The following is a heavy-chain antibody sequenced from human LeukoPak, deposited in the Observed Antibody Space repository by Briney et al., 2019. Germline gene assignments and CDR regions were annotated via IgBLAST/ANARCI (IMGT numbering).Heavy chain of an antibody. CDR3: ARAKNPYCGGDCRWFDP. J-gene: IGHJ5*02. CDR2: ISSSSSTI. V-gene: IGHV3-48*02. D-gene: IGHD2-21*02. Sequence: GGSLRLSCAASGFTFSSYSMNWVRQAPGKGLEWVSYISSSSSTIYYADPVKGRFTISRDNAKNSLYLQMNSLRDEDTAVYYCARAKNPYCGGDCRWFDPWGQGTLVTVSS. CDR1: GFTFSSYS.